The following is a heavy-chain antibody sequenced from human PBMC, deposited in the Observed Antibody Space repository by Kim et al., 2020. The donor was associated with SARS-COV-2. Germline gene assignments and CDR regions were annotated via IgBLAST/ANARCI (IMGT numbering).Heavy chain of an antibody. V-gene: IGHV3-48*03. Sequence: TIYYADSVNGRFTISRDNAKNSLYLPMNSLSAEDTAVYYCERGFWRDFDYWGQGTLVTVSS. CDR3: ERGFWRDFDY. CDR2: TI. J-gene: IGHJ4*02. D-gene: IGHD3-3*01.